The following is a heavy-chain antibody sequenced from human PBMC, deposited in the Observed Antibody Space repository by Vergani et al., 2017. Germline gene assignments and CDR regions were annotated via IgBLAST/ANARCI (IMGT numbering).Heavy chain of an antibody. J-gene: IGHJ5*02. Sequence: QVQLVQSGAEVKKPGASVKVSCKVSGYTLTELSMHWVRQAPGKGLEWMGGFDPEDGETIYSQKFQGRVTMTEDTSTDTAYMELSSLRSEDTAVYYCARDGRVGYCSGGSCYPDPWGQGTLVTVSS. CDR3: ARDGRVGYCSGGSCYPDP. CDR2: FDPEDGET. CDR1: GYTLTELS. V-gene: IGHV1-24*01. D-gene: IGHD2-15*01.